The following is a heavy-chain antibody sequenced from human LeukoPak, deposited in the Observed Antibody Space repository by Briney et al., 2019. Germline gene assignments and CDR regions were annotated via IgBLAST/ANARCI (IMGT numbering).Heavy chain of an antibody. CDR2: ISGSSRHK. CDR1: GFSFSSYT. J-gene: IGHJ4*02. D-gene: IGHD6-13*01. V-gene: IGHV3-21*01. CDR3: ARTANFAAGYYIDY. Sequence: GGSLRLSCAASGFSFSSYTMNWVRQAPGKGLEWVSSISGSSRHKYYADSVKGRFTISRDNAKNSLYLQMNSLRAEDTAVYYCARTANFAAGYYIDYWGQGSLVTVSS.